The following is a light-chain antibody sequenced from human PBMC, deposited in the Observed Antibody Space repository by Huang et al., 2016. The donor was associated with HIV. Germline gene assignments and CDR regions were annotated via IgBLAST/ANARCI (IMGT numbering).Light chain of an antibody. CDR2: WAS. CDR1: QSVLYSSNNKNY. Sequence: DIVMTQSPDSLAVSLGERATINCKSSQSVLYSSNNKNYLAWYQQKPGQPPKLLIDWASTRESGVPDRCSGSGSGTDFTLTISSLQAEDVAVYYCQQYYSTPLTFGPGTKVDIK. V-gene: IGKV4-1*01. CDR3: QQYYSTPLT. J-gene: IGKJ3*01.